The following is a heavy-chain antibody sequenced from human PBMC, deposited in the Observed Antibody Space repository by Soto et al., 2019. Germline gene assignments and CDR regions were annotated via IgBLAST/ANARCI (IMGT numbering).Heavy chain of an antibody. D-gene: IGHD3-10*01. CDR1: GFTFSSYS. J-gene: IGHJ4*02. CDR3: AKKVNSGPGSQYFDY. Sequence: GGSLRLSCAASGFTFSSYSMSWVRQAPGKGLEWVSGFRSSDDGGTTYYADSVKGRFTISRDNSKNTLFLQMNSLRAEDTAIYYCAKKVNSGPGSQYFDYWGQGTLVTVSS. V-gene: IGHV3-23*01. CDR2: FRSSDDGGTT.